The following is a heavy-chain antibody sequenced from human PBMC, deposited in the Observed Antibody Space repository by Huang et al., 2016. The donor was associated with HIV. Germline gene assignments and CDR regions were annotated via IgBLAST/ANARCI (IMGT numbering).Heavy chain of an antibody. CDR3: ATSTPDVGAGVLRSAFDI. J-gene: IGHJ3*02. V-gene: IGHV1-24*01. Sequence: QVQLVESGAELKKPGASVRVSCKVSGYTVSELSLHWVRQAPEKGLEWMGGLEPEEGEKIYGRRWQGRVTMPEDTSTDTAYMGLSSLRPEDTAVYYCATSTPDVGAGVLRSAFDIWGQGTMVTVSS. D-gene: IGHD2-15*01. CDR2: LEPEEGEK. CDR1: GYTVSELS.